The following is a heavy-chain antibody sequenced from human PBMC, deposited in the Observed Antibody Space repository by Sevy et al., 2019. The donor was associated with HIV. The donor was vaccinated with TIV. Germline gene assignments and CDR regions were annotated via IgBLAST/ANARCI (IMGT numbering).Heavy chain of an antibody. CDR3: ARDGLGGPLAYYGMDV. D-gene: IGHD3-16*01. V-gene: IGHV1-18*04. Sequence: ASVKVSCKASGYTFNTYGISWVRQAPGQGLEWMGWISGFTGNTNYAQKFQGRVTMTRDTSTNTAYMELTSLRHEDAAVYSCARDGLGGPLAYYGMDVWGQGTTVTVSS. CDR2: ISGFTGNT. CDR1: GYTFNTYG. J-gene: IGHJ6*02.